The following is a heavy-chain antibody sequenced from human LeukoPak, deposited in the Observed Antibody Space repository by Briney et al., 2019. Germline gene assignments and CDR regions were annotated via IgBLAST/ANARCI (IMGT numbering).Heavy chain of an antibody. V-gene: IGHV4-61*02. J-gene: IGHJ5*02. Sequence: PSQTLSLTCTISAGSISSGSYYWSWIRQPAGTGLEWIGRIYSSGITNYNPSLKSRLTMSIDTSKSQFFLNLSSLTAADTAVYYCARGITGRGRFDPWGQGTLVTVSS. CDR2: IYSSGIT. D-gene: IGHD3-10*01. CDR3: ARGITGRGRFDP. CDR1: AGSISSGSYY.